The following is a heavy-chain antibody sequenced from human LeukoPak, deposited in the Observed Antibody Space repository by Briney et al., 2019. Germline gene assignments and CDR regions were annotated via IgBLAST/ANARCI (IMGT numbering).Heavy chain of an antibody. CDR3: ARSDTAMVNLDY. D-gene: IGHD5-18*01. J-gene: IGHJ4*02. Sequence: SETLSLTCTVSGGSISSYYWSWIRQPPGKGLEWIGYIYYSGSTNCNPSLKSRVTISVDTSKNQFSLKLSSVTAADTAVYYCARSDTAMVNLDYWGQGTLVTVSS. V-gene: IGHV4-59*08. CDR1: GGSISSYY. CDR2: IYYSGST.